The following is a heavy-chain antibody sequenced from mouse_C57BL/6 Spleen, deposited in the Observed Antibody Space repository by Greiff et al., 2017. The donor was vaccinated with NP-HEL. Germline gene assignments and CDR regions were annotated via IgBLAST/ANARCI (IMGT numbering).Heavy chain of an antibody. V-gene: IGHV1-22*01. CDR3: AREGDYYGSSYGWYFDV. CDR1: GYTFTDYN. CDR2: INPNNGGT. Sequence: VQLQQSGPELVKPGASVKMSCKASGYTFTDYNMHWVKQSHGKSLEWIGYINPNNGGTSYNQKFKGKATLTVNKSSSTAYMELRSLTSEDSAVYYCAREGDYYGSSYGWYFDVWGTGTTVTVSS. D-gene: IGHD1-1*01. J-gene: IGHJ1*03.